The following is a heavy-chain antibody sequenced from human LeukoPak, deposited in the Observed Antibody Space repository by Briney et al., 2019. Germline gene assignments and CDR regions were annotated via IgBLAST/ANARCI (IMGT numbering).Heavy chain of an antibody. CDR1: GFTFSSYS. CDR3: ARDNIVVVTNFDY. Sequence: GSLRLSCAASGFTFSSYSINWVRQAPGKGLEWVSSISSSSSYIYYADSVKGRFTISRDNAKNSLYLQMNSLRAEDTAVYYCARDNIVVVTNFDYWGQGTLVTVSS. CDR2: ISSSSSYI. V-gene: IGHV3-21*01. D-gene: IGHD2-21*02. J-gene: IGHJ4*02.